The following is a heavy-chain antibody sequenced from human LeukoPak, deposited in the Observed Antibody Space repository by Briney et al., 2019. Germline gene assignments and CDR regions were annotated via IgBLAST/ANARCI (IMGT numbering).Heavy chain of an antibody. CDR3: ATNRREYYYGSGSYLGAFDI. D-gene: IGHD3-10*01. CDR2: FDPEDGET. V-gene: IGHV1-24*01. CDR1: GYTLTELS. Sequence: ASVKVSCKVSGYTLTELSIHWVRQAPGKGLEWMGGFDPEDGETIYAQKFQGRVTMTGDTSTDTAYMELSSLRSEDTAVYYCATNRREYYYGSGSYLGAFDIWGQGTMVTVSS. J-gene: IGHJ3*02.